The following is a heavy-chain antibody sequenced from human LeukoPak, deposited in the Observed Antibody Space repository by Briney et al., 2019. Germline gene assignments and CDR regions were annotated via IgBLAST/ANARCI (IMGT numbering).Heavy chain of an antibody. Sequence: GGSLRLSCAASGSTFSSSAMNWVRQAPGKGLEWVSSISSSSSYIYYADSVKGRFTISRDNAKNSLYLQMNSLRAEDTAVYYCARVRVPAARGAFDIWGQGTMVTVSS. J-gene: IGHJ3*02. V-gene: IGHV3-21*01. CDR3: ARVRVPAARGAFDI. D-gene: IGHD2-2*01. CDR2: ISSSSSYI. CDR1: GSTFSSSA.